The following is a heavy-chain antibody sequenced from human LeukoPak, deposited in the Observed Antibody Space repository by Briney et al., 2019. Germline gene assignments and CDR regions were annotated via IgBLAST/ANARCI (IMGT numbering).Heavy chain of an antibody. CDR1: GFTFTHAR. J-gene: IGHJ4*02. D-gene: IGHD3-3*02. V-gene: IGHV3-15*01. CDR2: IKSRIADRTI. Sequence: PLGSLRLSCAASGFTFTHARLGWVRQAPRKGLEWVGLIKSRIADRTIDYAAQMKGRFTISRDDSKHTLYLQMNSLKSEDTAVYYCTTGYGHSDFDYWRQGTMVTVP. CDR3: TTGYGHSDFDY.